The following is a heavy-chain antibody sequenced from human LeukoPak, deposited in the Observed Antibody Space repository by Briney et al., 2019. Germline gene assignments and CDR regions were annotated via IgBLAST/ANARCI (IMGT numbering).Heavy chain of an antibody. CDR2: ISAYNGNT. CDR3: ARRGGSGLVGYYYYYGMDV. V-gene: IGHV1-18*01. J-gene: IGHJ6*02. CDR1: GYTFTSYG. D-gene: IGHD2-15*01. Sequence: ASVKVSCTASGYTFTSYGISWVRQAPGQGLEWMGWISAYNGNTNYAQKLQGRVTMTTDTSTSTAYMELRSLRSDDTAVYYCARRGGSGLVGYYYYYGMDVWGQGTTVTVSS.